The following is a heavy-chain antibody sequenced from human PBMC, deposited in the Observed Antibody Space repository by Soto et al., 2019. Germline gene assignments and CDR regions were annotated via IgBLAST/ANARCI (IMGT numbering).Heavy chain of an antibody. Sequence: QLVQSGAEVKKPGASVKLSCKASGYSFTRYAVHWVRQAPGQRLEWMGWISGGDGNTRYSQKFQGRGTITMDTSASTANMELKSLRSEVTAVYFCARDNLVAGDSGYFDYWGQGILVTVSS. V-gene: IGHV1-3*01. CDR2: ISGGDGNT. CDR1: GYSFTRYA. D-gene: IGHD1-26*01. CDR3: ARDNLVAGDSGYFDY. J-gene: IGHJ4*02.